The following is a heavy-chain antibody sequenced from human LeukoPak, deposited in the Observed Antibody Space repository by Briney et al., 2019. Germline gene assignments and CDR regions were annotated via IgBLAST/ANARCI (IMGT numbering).Heavy chain of an antibody. D-gene: IGHD5-18*01. Sequence: GGSLRLSCAASGFTFSSYGMHWVRQAPGKGLEWVAFIRNDGSNKYYADSVKGRFTISRDNPKNTLYLQMNSLRAEDTAVYYCAKWKTLTAMAYYFDHWGQGTLVTVSS. CDR1: GFTFSSYG. J-gene: IGHJ4*02. CDR2: IRNDGSNK. V-gene: IGHV3-30*02. CDR3: AKWKTLTAMAYYFDH.